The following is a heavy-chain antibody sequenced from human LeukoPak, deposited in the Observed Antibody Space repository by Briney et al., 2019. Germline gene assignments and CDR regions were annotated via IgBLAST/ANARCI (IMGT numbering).Heavy chain of an antibody. J-gene: IGHJ3*02. V-gene: IGHV3-9*01. CDR3: AKGFTSSTRGDAFDI. Sequence: PGRSLRLSCAASGFTFDDYAMHWVRQAPGKGLEWVSGISWNSGSIGYADSVKGRFTISRGNAKNSLYLQMNSLRAEDTALYYCAKGFTSSTRGDAFDIWGQGTMVTVSS. CDR2: ISWNSGSI. D-gene: IGHD3-10*01. CDR1: GFTFDDYA.